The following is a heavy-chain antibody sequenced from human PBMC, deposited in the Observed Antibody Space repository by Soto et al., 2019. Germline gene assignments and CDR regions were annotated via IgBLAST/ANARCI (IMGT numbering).Heavy chain of an antibody. CDR1: SGSISSSNW. Sequence: TLSLTCAVSSGSISSSNWWSWVRQPPGKGLEWIGEIYHSGSTNYNPSLKSRVTISVDKSKNQFSLKLSSVTAADTAVYYCARSVAYSSSWYPDYWGQGTLVTVSS. CDR2: IYHSGST. CDR3: ARSVAYSSSWYPDY. V-gene: IGHV4-4*02. J-gene: IGHJ4*02. D-gene: IGHD6-13*01.